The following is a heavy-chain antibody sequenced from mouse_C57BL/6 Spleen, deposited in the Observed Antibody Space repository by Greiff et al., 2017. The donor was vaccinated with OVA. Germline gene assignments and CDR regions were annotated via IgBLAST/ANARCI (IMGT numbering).Heavy chain of an antibody. Sequence: VQRVESGPGLVQPSQSLSITCTVSGFSLTSYGVHWVRQSPGKGLEWLGVIWSGGSTDYNAAFISRLSISKDNSKSQVFFKMNSLQADDTAIYYCARNGKLGLYYFDYWGQGTTLTVSS. V-gene: IGHV2-2*01. J-gene: IGHJ2*01. D-gene: IGHD4-1*01. CDR1: GFSLTSYG. CDR3: ARNGKLGLYYFDY. CDR2: IWSGGST.